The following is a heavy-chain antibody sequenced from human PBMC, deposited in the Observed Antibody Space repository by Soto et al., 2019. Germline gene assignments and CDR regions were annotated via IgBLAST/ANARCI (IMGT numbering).Heavy chain of an antibody. CDR3: ARAPLSQPLLVDY. D-gene: IGHD6-6*01. V-gene: IGHV3-30-3*01. CDR1: GFTFSSYA. Sequence: QVQLVESGGGVVQPGRSLRLSCAASGFTFSSYAMHWVRQAPGKGLEWVAVISYDGSNKYYADSVKGRFTSSRDNSKNTLYLQMNSLRAEDTAVYDCARAPLSQPLLVDYWGQGTLVTVAS. CDR2: ISYDGSNK. J-gene: IGHJ4*02.